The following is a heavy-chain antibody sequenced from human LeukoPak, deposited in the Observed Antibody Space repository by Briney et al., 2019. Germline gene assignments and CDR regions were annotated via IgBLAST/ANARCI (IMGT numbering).Heavy chain of an antibody. J-gene: IGHJ5*02. CDR1: GYTFTSYY. CDR2: INPSGGST. Sequence: ASVKVSCKASGYTFTSYYMHWVRQAPGQGLEWMGIINPSGGSTGYAQKFQGRVTMTRDTSTSTVYMELSSPRSEDTAVYYCARDGGGQLVRNWFDPWGQGTLVTVSS. CDR3: ARDGGGQLVRNWFDP. V-gene: IGHV1-46*01. D-gene: IGHD6-6*01.